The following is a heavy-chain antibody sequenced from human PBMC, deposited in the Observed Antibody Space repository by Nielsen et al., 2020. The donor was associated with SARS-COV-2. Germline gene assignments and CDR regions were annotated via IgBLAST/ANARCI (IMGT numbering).Heavy chain of an antibody. V-gene: IGHV3-30*03. CDR2: ISHDGSKK. CDR3: VRAGGRDPGGIMDS. D-gene: IGHD5-24*01. J-gene: IGHJ4*02. CDR1: GYAFSRYA. Sequence: GGSLRLSCAASGYAFSRYAMHWVRQAPGKGLEWVAVISHDGSKKYYRDFAQGRFTISRDNSKNTLYLYMSRLRGDDTAVYYCVRAGGRDPGGIMDSWGQGTLVTVSS.